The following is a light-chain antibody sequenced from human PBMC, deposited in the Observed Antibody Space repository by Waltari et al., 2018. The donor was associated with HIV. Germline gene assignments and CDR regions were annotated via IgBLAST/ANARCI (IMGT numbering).Light chain of an antibody. J-gene: IGKJ4*01. CDR3: QQVSSFPLT. CDR2: DAS. Sequence: AIQVTQSPSSLSASVGDRVFITCRTSQDIRTSLVWYQQRTGRAPQLLLSDASTLQSGVPSRFIGIGSGTTFTLNISRLHSEDFASYYCQQVSSFPLTFGGGTKIQIK. CDR1: QDIRTS. V-gene: IGKV1-13*02.